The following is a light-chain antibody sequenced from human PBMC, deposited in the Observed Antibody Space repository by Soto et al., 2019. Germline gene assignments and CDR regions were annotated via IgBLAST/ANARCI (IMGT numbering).Light chain of an antibody. CDR1: QSVSSSY. V-gene: IGKV3-20*01. CDR3: QQYCSAPRT. J-gene: IGKJ1*01. Sequence: EIVLTQSPGTLSLSPGERATLSCRASQSVSSSYLAWYQQKPGQAPRLLIYGASSRATGLPYRFSGSGSGTDFTLTISSLEPEDFAMYYCQQYCSAPRTFGQGTKVELK. CDR2: GAS.